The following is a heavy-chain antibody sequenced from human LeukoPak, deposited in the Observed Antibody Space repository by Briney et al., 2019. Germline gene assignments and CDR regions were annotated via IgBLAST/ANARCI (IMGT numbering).Heavy chain of an antibody. CDR3: AVKRGGYCSSTSCYFSHGMDV. Sequence: ASVKVSRKASGGTFSSYAISWVRQAPGQGLEWMGGIIPIFGTANYAQKFQGRVTITADESTSTAYMELSSLRSEDTAVYYCAVKRGGYCSSTSCYFSHGMDVWGKGTTVTVSS. J-gene: IGHJ6*04. D-gene: IGHD2-2*01. V-gene: IGHV1-69*13. CDR1: GGTFSSYA. CDR2: IIPIFGTA.